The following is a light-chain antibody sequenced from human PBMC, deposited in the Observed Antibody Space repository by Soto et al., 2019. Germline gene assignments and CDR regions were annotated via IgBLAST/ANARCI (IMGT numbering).Light chain of an antibody. V-gene: IGKV1-17*01. CDR2: AAS. J-gene: IGKJ5*01. CDR3: QQLNSYPIT. Sequence: DIQMTQSPSSLSASVEGRVIITCRASQSISNHLNWYQQKPGKAPKLLIYAASTLQSGVPSRFSGSGSGTDFTLTISSLQPEDFATYYCQQLNSYPITFGQGTRLEIK. CDR1: QSISNH.